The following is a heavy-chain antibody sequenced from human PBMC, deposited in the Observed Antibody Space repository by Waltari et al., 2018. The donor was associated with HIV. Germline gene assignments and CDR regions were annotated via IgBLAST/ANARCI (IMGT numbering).Heavy chain of an antibody. CDR3: AREMATVYVDY. CDR1: GFPFTSYI. D-gene: IGHD4-17*01. Sequence: EVLLVESGGGLVKPGGSLRLSCAASGFPFTSYIMRSVRQAPGKGLEWVSSISSSSSSYIFYADSVKGRFTISRDNTKNSLYLQMDSLRDDDTAVYYCAREMATVYVDYWGQGTLVTVSS. V-gene: IGHV3-21*02. J-gene: IGHJ4*02. CDR2: ISSSSSSYI.